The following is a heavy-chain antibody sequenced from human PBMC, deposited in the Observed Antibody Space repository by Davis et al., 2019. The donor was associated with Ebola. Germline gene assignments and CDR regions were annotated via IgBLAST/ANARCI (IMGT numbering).Heavy chain of an antibody. CDR2: IIPIFGTA. J-gene: IGHJ4*02. CDR1: GGTFSSYA. D-gene: IGHD3-22*01. Sequence: SVKVSCKASGGTFSSYAISWVRQAPGQGLEWMGGIIPIFGTANYAQKFQGRVTITADESTSTAYMELSSLRSEDTAVYYCARYTYYYDSSGYYYVVAVDYWGQGTLVTVSS. V-gene: IGHV1-69*13. CDR3: ARYTYYYDSSGYYYVVAVDY.